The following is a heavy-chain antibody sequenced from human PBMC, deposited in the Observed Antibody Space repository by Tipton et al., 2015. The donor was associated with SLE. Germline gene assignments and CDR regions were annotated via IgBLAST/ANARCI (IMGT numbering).Heavy chain of an antibody. J-gene: IGHJ4*02. D-gene: IGHD3-10*01. CDR2: IYYSGST. CDR1: GGSISSGGYY. Sequence: TLSLTCTVSGGSISSGGYYWSWIRQHPGKGLEWIGYIYYSGSTYYNPSLKSRVTISVDTSKNQFSLKLSSVTAADTAVYYCARGGKEFGEYYFDYWGQGTLVTVSS. CDR3: ARGGKEFGEYYFDY. V-gene: IGHV4-31*03.